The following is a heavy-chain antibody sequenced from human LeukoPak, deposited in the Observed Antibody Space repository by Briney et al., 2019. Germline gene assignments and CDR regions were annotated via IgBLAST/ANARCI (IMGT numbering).Heavy chain of an antibody. CDR3: AIRSGRNYYGVDV. D-gene: IGHD6-19*01. CDR1: GFTFSSYA. CDR2: INHSGST. J-gene: IGHJ6*02. V-gene: IGHV4-34*08. Sequence: GSLRLSCAASGFTFSSYAMSWIRQPPGKGLEWIGEINHSGSTNYNPSLKSRVTISVDTSKNQFSLKLTSVTAADTAVYYCAIRSGRNYYGVDVWGQGTTVTVS.